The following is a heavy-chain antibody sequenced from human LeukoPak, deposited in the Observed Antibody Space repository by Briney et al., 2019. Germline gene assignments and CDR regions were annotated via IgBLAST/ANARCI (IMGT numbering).Heavy chain of an antibody. CDR1: GFTFDDYT. CDR2: ISWDGGST. CDR3: AKVERRYFDWSPFDY. J-gene: IGHJ4*02. V-gene: IGHV3-43*01. D-gene: IGHD3-9*01. Sequence: GGSLRLSCAASGFTFDDYTMHWVRHAPGKGLEWVSLISWDGGSTYYADSVKGRFTISRDNSKNSLYLQMNSLRTEDTALYYCAKVERRYFDWSPFDYWGQGTLVTVSS.